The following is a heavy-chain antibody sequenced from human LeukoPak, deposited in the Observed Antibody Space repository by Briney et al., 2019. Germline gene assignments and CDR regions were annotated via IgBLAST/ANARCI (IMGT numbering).Heavy chain of an antibody. CDR2: IYYIGSP. CDR3: ARLPITKRAMDV. D-gene: IGHD1-14*01. CDR1: GDSIRSGDSY. J-gene: IGHJ6*02. Sequence: SETLSLTCSVSGDSIRSGDSYWGWIRQTPWKGLEWVGSIYYIGSPYYNPSLDSRRVTISVDTSKNQFSLKVTSVTAADTAVYYCARLPITKRAMDVWGQGTTVTVSS. V-gene: IGHV4-39*01.